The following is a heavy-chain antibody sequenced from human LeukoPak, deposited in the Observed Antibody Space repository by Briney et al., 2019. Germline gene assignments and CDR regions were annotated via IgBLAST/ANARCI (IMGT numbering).Heavy chain of an antibody. Sequence: GGSLRLSCAASGFTFSSYSMNWVRQAPGKGLEWVSYISSSGSTIYYADSVKGRFTISRDNAKNSLYLQMNSLKAEDTAVYYCAELGITMIGGVWGKGTTVTISS. CDR1: GFTFSSYS. D-gene: IGHD3-10*02. V-gene: IGHV3-48*04. CDR3: AELGITMIGGV. J-gene: IGHJ6*04. CDR2: ISSSGSTI.